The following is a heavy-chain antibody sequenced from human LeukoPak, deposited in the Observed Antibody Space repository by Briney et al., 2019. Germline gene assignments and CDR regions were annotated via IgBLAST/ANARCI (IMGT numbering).Heavy chain of an antibody. J-gene: IGHJ4*02. CDR2: INHSGST. CDR1: GGSFSGYY. Sequence: ASETLSLTCAVYGGSFSGYYWSWIRQPPGKGLEWIGEINHSGSTNYNPSLKSRVTISVDTSKNQFSLKLSSVTAADTAVYYCARGRIGRSSLVDYWGQGTLVTVSS. V-gene: IGHV4-34*01. CDR3: ARGRIGRSSLVDY. D-gene: IGHD2-15*01.